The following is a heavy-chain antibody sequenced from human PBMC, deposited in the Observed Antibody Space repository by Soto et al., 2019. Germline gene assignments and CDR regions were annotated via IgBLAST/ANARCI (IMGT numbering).Heavy chain of an antibody. V-gene: IGHV1-8*01. CDR2: MNPNSGNT. J-gene: IGHJ6*02. CDR3: AREKTSYGMDV. Sequence: QVQLVQSGAEVKEPGASVKVSCKASGYTFTSYDSNWVRQATGQGLERMGWMNPNSGNTGYAQKFKGRVTMTRNTSLRTTYMQLSSMRSEDTAVYYCAREKTSYGMDVWGQGTTVTVSS. CDR1: GYTFTSYD.